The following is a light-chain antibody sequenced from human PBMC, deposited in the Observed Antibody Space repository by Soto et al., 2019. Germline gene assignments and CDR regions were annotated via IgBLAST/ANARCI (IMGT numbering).Light chain of an antibody. CDR1: NNDVGGYNY. CDR3: SSYAGSNNFPYV. V-gene: IGLV2-8*01. Sequence: LTQPPSASGSPGQSVTISCTGTNNDVGGYNYVSWYQQHPGKAPKLMIYEVSKRPSGVPDRFSGSKSGNTASLTVSGLQAEDEADYYCSSYAGSNNFPYVFGTGTKVTVL. J-gene: IGLJ1*01. CDR2: EVS.